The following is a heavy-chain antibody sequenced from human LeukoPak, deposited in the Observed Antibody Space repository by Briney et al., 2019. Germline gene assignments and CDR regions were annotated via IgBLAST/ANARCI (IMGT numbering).Heavy chain of an antibody. J-gene: IGHJ4*02. D-gene: IGHD3-10*01. CDR1: GFTFSSYS. Sequence: PGGSLRLSCAASGFTFSSYSMNWVRQAPGKGLEWVSSISSSSSYIYYADSVKGRFTISRDNAKNSLYLQMNSLRAEDTAVYHCVRQYYYGSGSYLWAPDYWGQGTLVTVSS. CDR2: ISSSSSYI. V-gene: IGHV3-21*01. CDR3: VRQYYYGSGSYLWAPDY.